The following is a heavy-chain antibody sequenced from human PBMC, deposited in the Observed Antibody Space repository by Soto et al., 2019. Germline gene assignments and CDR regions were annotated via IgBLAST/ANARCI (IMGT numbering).Heavy chain of an antibody. CDR1: GFTFSSYA. Sequence: GGSLRLSCAASGFTFSSYAMSWVRQAPGKGLGWVSAISGSGGSTYYADSVKGRFTISRDNSKNTLYLQMNSLRAEDTAVYYCAKDAPYDSSGYPFDYFDYWGQGTLVTVSS. CDR2: ISGSGGST. D-gene: IGHD3-22*01. V-gene: IGHV3-23*01. J-gene: IGHJ4*02. CDR3: AKDAPYDSSGYPFDYFDY.